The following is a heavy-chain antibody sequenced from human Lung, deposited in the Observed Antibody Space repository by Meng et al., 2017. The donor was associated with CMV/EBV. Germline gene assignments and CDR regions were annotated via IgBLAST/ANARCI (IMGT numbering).Heavy chain of an antibody. CDR1: GGSFSGYD. V-gene: IGHV4-34*01. Sequence: GSLRLXCAVYGGSFSGYDWSWIRQSPGKGLEWIGEINHRGSTNYNPSLKSRLTISVDTSKNQFSLKLNSVTAADTAVYYCARGSTSVTMIVVVITAASLAYDSWGQGTXVNIAS. J-gene: IGHJ4*02. CDR2: INHRGST. D-gene: IGHD3-22*01. CDR3: ARGSTSVTMIVVVITAASLAYDS.